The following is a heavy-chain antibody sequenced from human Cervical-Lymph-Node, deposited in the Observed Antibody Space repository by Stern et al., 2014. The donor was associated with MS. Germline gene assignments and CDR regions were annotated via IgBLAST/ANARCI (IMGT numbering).Heavy chain of an antibody. CDR1: GYSFTTFW. CDR3: ARSPTGVSGPHYFDS. Sequence: EVQLVESGTVVKKSGESLTISCKASGYSFTTFWIGWVRQMPGRGLEYMGIFYPGDSDIRYSPSFQGQVSISFDASIRTAFLHWGSLKASDTATYYCARSPTGVSGPHYFDSWGQGTPVTV. CDR2: FYPGDSDI. J-gene: IGHJ4*02. V-gene: IGHV5-51*01. D-gene: IGHD2-8*02.